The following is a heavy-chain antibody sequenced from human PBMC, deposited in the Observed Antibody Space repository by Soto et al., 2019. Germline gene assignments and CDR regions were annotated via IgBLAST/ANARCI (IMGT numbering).Heavy chain of an antibody. CDR3: AIWPQPRYTADPYAVDV. V-gene: IGHV1-46*03. CDR2: INPSGDSR. J-gene: IGHJ6*02. Sequence: ASVKVSCKASGFSFSDYFMHWVRQAPGQGLEWMGIINPSGDSRNYAQKFQGRVTITADTFTSTVYMELRSLRSEDTAVYYCAIWPQPRYTADPYAVDVWGQGTRVTVSS. D-gene: IGHD3-16*02. CDR1: GFSFSDYF.